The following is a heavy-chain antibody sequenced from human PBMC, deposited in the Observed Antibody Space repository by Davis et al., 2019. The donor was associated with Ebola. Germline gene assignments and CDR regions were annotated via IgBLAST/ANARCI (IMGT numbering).Heavy chain of an antibody. Sequence: GESLKISCAASGFTVSSAYMSWVRQAPGKGLQWVSVIYASGTTFYADSVKGRFTISRDNSKNTLYLQMNSLRAEDTAVYYCTTVTDYGMDVWGKGTTVTVSS. CDR3: TTVTDYGMDV. V-gene: IGHV3-66*02. J-gene: IGHJ6*04. CDR1: GFTVSSAY. D-gene: IGHD1-14*01. CDR2: IYASGTT.